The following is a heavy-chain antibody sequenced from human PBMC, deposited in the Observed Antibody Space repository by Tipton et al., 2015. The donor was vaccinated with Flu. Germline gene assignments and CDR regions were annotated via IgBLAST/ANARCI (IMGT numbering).Heavy chain of an antibody. CDR1: GYSISSDYY. CDR3: ARRSYSNYVSEPKNWFDP. CDR2: IFHTGNT. Sequence: TLSLTCTVSGYSISSDYYWGWIRQPPGKGLEWIGNIFHTGNTYYNSSLKSRVSISVDRPKNQFSLKVSSVTAADTAVYYCARRSYSNYVSEPKNWFDPWGQGTLVTVSS. V-gene: IGHV4-38-2*02. D-gene: IGHD4-11*01. J-gene: IGHJ5*02.